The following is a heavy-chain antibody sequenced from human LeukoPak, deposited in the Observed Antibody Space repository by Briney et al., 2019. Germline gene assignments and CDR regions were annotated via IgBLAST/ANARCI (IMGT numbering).Heavy chain of an antibody. CDR1: GGSVSSGSYY. V-gene: IGHV4-61*01. CDR2: IYYSGST. Sequence: KPSETLSLTCTVSGGSVSSGSYYSSWIRQPRGKGLERIGYIYYSGSTNYNPSLKSRVTISVDTSKNQCSRKLSSVTAADTAVYYCARFLLDYGTFDYWGQGTLVTVSS. CDR3: ARFLLDYGTFDY. D-gene: IGHD4-17*01. J-gene: IGHJ4*02.